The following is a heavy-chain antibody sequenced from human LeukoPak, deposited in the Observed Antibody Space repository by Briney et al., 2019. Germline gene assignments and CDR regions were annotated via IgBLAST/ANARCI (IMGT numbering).Heavy chain of an antibody. Sequence: SETLSLTCTVSGASVGSAGYYWSWIRQPPGGGLEWIGYIYYINNTNYNPSLKSRVTMSVDPSKNQFSLKLNSVTAADTAVYYCTRTQSQSGSYRYYFGYWGQGTLVTVSS. CDR1: GASVGSAGYY. CDR2: IYYINNT. V-gene: IGHV4-61*08. J-gene: IGHJ4*02. CDR3: TRTQSQSGSYRYYFGY. D-gene: IGHD1-26*01.